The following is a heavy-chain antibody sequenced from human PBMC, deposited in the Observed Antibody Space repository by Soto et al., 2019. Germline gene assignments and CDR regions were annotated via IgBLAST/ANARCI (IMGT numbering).Heavy chain of an antibody. CDR1: GGSIDGLY. CDR3: AKLRNHYFMDV. Sequence: QVQLQESGPGLVKPSETLSLTGSVSGGSIDGLYWTWVRQSPGRGLEWIGWIYSRGTTTYNPSLNSRVAMSVDTAKNLSSLKLSSVTAADTAIYYCAKLRNHYFMDVWGRGTTVAVSS. J-gene: IGHJ6*03. V-gene: IGHV4-59*08. CDR2: IYSRGTT.